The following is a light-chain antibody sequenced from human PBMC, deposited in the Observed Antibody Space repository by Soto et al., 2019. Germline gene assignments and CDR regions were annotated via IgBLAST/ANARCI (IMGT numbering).Light chain of an antibody. Sequence: QAVMTQETSLTVAPGETVTRTCGSCTGAVTSGHYPYWVQQKPGQAPRTLIYDTIDKHSWTPARFSGSLLGGKAALTLSGAQPEDEADYYCLRSYSGPLVFGGGTKLTVL. CDR3: LRSYSGPLV. CDR2: DTI. J-gene: IGLJ3*02. CDR1: TGAVTSGHY. V-gene: IGLV7-46*01.